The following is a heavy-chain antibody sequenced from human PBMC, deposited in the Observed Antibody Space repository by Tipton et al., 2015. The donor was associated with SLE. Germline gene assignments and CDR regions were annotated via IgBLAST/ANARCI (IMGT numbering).Heavy chain of an antibody. CDR3: ARLYGGSTSCTFDY. CDR1: GFKFSDYS. D-gene: IGHD2-2*01. Sequence: SLRLSCAASGFKFSDYSIHWVRQAPGKGLEWVAFIRSDGSKKYYADSVKGRFTISRNNFKNTLYLQMCSLRAEDMAVYYCARLYGGSTSCTFDYWGQGTLITVSS. CDR2: IRSDGSKK. V-gene: IGHV3-30*02. J-gene: IGHJ4*02.